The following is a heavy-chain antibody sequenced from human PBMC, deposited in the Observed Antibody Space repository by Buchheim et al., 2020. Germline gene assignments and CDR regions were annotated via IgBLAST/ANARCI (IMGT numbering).Heavy chain of an antibody. CDR2: IYTSGST. J-gene: IGHJ4*02. D-gene: IGHD2-2*01. V-gene: IGHV4-61*02. CDR3: AIGPYCSSTSCYPGADY. CDR1: GGSISSGSYY. Sequence: QVQLQESGPGLVKPSQTLSLTRTVSGGSISSGSYYWSWIRQPAGKGLEWIGRIYTSGSTNYNPSLKSRVTISVDTPKNQFSLKLSSVTAADTAVYYCAIGPYCSSTSCYPGADYWGQGTL.